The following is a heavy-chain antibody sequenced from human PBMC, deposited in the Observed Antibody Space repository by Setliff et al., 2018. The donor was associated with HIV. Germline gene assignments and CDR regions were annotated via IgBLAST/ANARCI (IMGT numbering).Heavy chain of an antibody. D-gene: IGHD3-22*01. Sequence: PSETLSLTCTVSGVSISSGSYYWSWIRQPAGKGLEWIGRIYTSGSTNYNPSLKSRVTISVDSSKNQFSLKLSSVSAADTAVYYCARTPEDYDQYFFDRWGQGTLVTVSS. V-gene: IGHV4-61*02. CDR1: GVSISSGSYY. J-gene: IGHJ4*02. CDR3: ARTPEDYDQYFFDR. CDR2: IYTSGST.